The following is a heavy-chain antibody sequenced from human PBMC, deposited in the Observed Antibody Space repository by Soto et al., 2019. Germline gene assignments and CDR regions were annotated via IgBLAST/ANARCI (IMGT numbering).Heavy chain of an antibody. CDR2: ISGSGGST. J-gene: IGHJ3*02. V-gene: IGHV3-23*01. Sequence: PGGSLRLSCAASGFTFRSYAMSWVRQAPGKGLEGVSAISGSGGSTYYADSVKGRFTISRDNSKNTLYLQMNSLRAEDTAVYYYAKDRKLCCSGGSCYKADVAFDIWGQGTMVTVSS. CDR1: GFTFRSYA. D-gene: IGHD2-15*01. CDR3: AKDRKLCCSGGSCYKADVAFDI.